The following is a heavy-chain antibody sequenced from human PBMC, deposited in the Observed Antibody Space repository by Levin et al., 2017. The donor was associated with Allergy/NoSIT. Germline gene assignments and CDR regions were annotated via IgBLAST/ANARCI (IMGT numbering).Heavy chain of an antibody. CDR1: GGSISSYY. V-gene: IGHV4-59*01. Sequence: SETLSLTCTVSGGSISSYYWSWIRQPPGKGLEWIGYIYYSGSTNYNPSLKSRVTISVDTSKNQFSLKLSSVTAADTAVYYCALTLELVNCSGGSCAAGDAFDIWGQGTMVTVSS. J-gene: IGHJ3*02. CDR2: IYYSGST. D-gene: IGHD2-15*01. CDR3: ALTLELVNCSGGSCAAGDAFDI.